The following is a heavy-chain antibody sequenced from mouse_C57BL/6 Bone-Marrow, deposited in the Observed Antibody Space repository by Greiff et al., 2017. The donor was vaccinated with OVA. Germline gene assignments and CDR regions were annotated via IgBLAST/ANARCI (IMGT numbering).Heavy chain of an antibody. Sequence: EVKLVESGGGLVQSGRSLRLSCATSGFTFSDFYMEWVRQAPGKGLEWIAASRNKANDYTTEYSASVKGRFIVSRDTSQSILYLQMNALRAEYTAIYYWARDAGVTTERGYFDVWGTGTTVTVSS. V-gene: IGHV7-1*01. CDR2: SRNKANDYTT. CDR1: GFTFSDFY. CDR3: ARDAGVTTERGYFDV. J-gene: IGHJ1*03. D-gene: IGHD1-1*01.